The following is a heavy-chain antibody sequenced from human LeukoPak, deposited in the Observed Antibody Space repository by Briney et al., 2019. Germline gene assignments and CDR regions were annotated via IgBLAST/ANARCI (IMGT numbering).Heavy chain of an antibody. D-gene: IGHD3-9*01. Sequence: PGGSLRLSCAASGFTFSSYAMHWVRQAPGKGLEYLSAISSNGGSTYYANSVKGRFTISRDNSKNTLYLQMGSLRAEDMAVYYCARDSPPFDWLCDYWGQGSLVTVSS. CDR3: ARDSPPFDWLCDY. CDR1: GFTFSSYA. J-gene: IGHJ4*02. V-gene: IGHV3-64*01. CDR2: ISSNGGST.